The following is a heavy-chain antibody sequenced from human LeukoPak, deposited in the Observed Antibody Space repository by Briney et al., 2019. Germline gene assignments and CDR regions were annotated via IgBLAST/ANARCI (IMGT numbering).Heavy chain of an antibody. CDR1: GFTFSDYY. J-gene: IGHJ4*02. D-gene: IGHD3-22*01. CDR3: ARGAYYYDSSGDFDY. Sequence: GGSLRLSRAASGFTFSDYYMNWIRQAPGKGLEWVSHISPSTGYTNYADSVKGRFTISRDNAKNSLYLQMNSLRAEDTAVYYCARGAYYYDSSGDFDYWGQGTLVTVSS. V-gene: IGHV3-11*05. CDR2: ISPSTGYT.